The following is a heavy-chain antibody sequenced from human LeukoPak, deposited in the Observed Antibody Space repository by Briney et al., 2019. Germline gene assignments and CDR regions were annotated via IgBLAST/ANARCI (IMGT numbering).Heavy chain of an antibody. V-gene: IGHV4-39*07. Sequence: PSETLSLTCTVSSGSIISGSHYWGWIRQPPGKGLEWIGSIFYSGSTYQNSSLKSRVTISVDTSKNQFSLKLSSVTAADTAVYYCARGDYNDGAGYLDHWGQGTLVPVSS. D-gene: IGHD3-22*01. J-gene: IGHJ5*02. CDR1: SGSIISGSHY. CDR3: ARGDYNDGAGYLDH. CDR2: IFYSGST.